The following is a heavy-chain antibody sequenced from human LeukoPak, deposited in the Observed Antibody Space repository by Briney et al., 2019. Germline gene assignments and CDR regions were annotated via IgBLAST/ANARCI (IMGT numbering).Heavy chain of an antibody. CDR1: GFTFSSYA. D-gene: IGHD6-19*01. V-gene: IGHV3-30*04. Sequence: PGRSLRLSCAASGFTFSSYAMHWVRQAPGKGLEWVALISYGGSTRDYVGSENGRFTTSRDNSINTLYLQMNSLRPEDTAVYYCARAPNSSGWYYFDYWGQGTLVTVSS. CDR3: ARAPNSSGWYYFDY. J-gene: IGHJ4*02. CDR2: ISYGGSTR.